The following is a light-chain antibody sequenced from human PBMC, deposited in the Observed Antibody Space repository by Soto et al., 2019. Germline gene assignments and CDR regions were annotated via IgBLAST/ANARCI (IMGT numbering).Light chain of an antibody. V-gene: IGLV2-14*01. CDR3: ISYIPSTTTHWV. CDR1: NSDVGGYDR. Sequence: QSVLTQPASVSGSPGQSITISCTGTNSDVGGYDRVSWYQHHTGKAPKLLIFEVYNRPSGISDRFSGSKSGDTASLTLSGLRAEDEADYFCISYIPSTTTHWVFGGGTKLTVL. J-gene: IGLJ3*02. CDR2: EVY.